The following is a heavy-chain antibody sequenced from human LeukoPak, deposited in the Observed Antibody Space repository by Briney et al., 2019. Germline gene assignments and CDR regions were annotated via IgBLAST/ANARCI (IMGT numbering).Heavy chain of an antibody. CDR1: GGTFSSYA. V-gene: IGHV1-69*05. D-gene: IGHD3-22*01. CDR3: ARESGNYDSSGYYVNWFDP. CDR2: IIPIFCTA. Sequence: ASVKVSCKASGGTFSSYAISWVRQAPGQGLEWMGGIIPIFCTANYAQKFQGRVTITTDESTSTAYMELSSLRSEDTAVYYCARESGNYDSSGYYVNWFDPWGQGTLVTVSS. J-gene: IGHJ5*02.